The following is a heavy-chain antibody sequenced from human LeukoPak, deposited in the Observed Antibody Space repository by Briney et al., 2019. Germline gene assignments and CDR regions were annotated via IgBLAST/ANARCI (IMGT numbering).Heavy chain of an antibody. CDR3: AKDPYDYYDSSGYYYEPYFDY. D-gene: IGHD3-22*01. Sequence: GGSLRLSCAASGFTFSSYGMSWVRQAPGKGLKWVSAISGSGGSTYYADSVKGRFTISRDNSENTLYLQMNSLRAEDTAVYYCAKDPYDYYDSSGYYYEPYFDYWGQGTLVTVSS. V-gene: IGHV3-23*01. CDR1: GFTFSSYG. CDR2: ISGSGGST. J-gene: IGHJ4*02.